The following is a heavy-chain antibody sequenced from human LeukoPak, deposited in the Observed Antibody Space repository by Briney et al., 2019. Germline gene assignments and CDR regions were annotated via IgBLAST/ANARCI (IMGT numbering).Heavy chain of an antibody. Sequence: GGSLRLSCAASGFTFSSYGMHWVRQAPGKGLEWVAVIWYDGSNKYYADSVKGRFTISRDNSKNTLYLQMNSLRGEDTAVYYCARDRGQWFGYYYYYGMDVWGQGTTVTVSS. CDR2: IWYDGSNK. V-gene: IGHV3-33*01. J-gene: IGHJ6*02. CDR1: GFTFSSYG. D-gene: IGHD3-10*01. CDR3: ARDRGQWFGYYYYYGMDV.